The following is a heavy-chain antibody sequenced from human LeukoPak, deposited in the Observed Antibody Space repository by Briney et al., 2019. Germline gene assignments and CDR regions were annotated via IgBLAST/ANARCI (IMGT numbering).Heavy chain of an antibody. CDR3: ARHGVWPVHVVPADEYFHH. CDR1: GGSFSGYY. J-gene: IGHJ1*01. Sequence: PSETLSLTCAVYGGSFSGYYWSWIRQPPGKGLEWIGHIYHSGSTYYNPSLKSRVTISVATSKNQFSLKLTSVTAADTAVYYCARHGVWPVHVVPADEYFHHWGQGTLVTVSS. D-gene: IGHD2-2*01. V-gene: IGHV4-34*01. CDR2: IYHSGST.